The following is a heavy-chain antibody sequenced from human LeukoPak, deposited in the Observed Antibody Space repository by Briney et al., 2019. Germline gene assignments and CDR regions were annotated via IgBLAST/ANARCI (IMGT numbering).Heavy chain of an antibody. V-gene: IGHV3-9*01. D-gene: IGHD3-10*01. CDR3: ARDPGNLNLWFGELHDY. CDR1: GFTFDDYA. J-gene: IGHJ4*02. CDR2: ISRNSGNI. Sequence: PGRSLRLSCAASGFTFDDYAMHWVRQTPGKGLEWVSYISRNSGNIGYADSVKGRFTISRDNAKNSLYLQINSLRAEDTAVYYCARDPGNLNLWFGELHDYWGQGTLVTVSS.